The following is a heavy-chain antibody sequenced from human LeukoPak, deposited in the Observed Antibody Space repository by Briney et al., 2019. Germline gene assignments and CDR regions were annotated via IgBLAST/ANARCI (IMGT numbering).Heavy chain of an antibody. CDR1: GFTFSSYA. V-gene: IGHV3-30-3*01. D-gene: IGHD4-17*01. Sequence: GGSLRLSCAASGFTFSSYAMHGVRQAPGKGLEGVAVISYDGSNKYYADSVKGRFTISRDNSKNTLYLQMNSLRVEDTAVYYCARAVRWDGDLDYWGQGTLVTVSS. CDR3: ARAVRWDGDLDY. CDR2: ISYDGSNK. J-gene: IGHJ4*02.